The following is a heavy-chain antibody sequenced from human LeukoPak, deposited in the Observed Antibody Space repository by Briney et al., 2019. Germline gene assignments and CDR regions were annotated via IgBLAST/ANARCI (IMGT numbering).Heavy chain of an antibody. J-gene: IGHJ5*02. D-gene: IGHD3-10*01. CDR1: GGSISSFY. CDR2: MSDSGST. CDR3: AGDLHEAGKNWFDP. Sequence: SETLSLTCSVSGGSISSFYWNWIRQPPGKGLEWIGYMSDSGSTNYNPSLKSRVTISVDTSKNQFSLKLSSVTAADTAVYYCAGDLHEAGKNWFDPWGQGTLVTVSS. V-gene: IGHV4-59*01.